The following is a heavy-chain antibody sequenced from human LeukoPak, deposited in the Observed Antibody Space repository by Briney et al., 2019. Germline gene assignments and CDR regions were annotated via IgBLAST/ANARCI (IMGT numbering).Heavy chain of an antibody. CDR1: GGSFSGYY. Sequence: SETLSLTCAVYGGSFSGYYWSWIRQPPGKGLEWIGEINHSGSTNYNPSLKSRVTISVDTSKNQFSLKLSSVTAADTAVYYCASLSSYYDSSGYYHYFDYWGQGTLVTVSS. D-gene: IGHD3-22*01. CDR3: ASLSSYYDSSGYYHYFDY. V-gene: IGHV4-34*01. J-gene: IGHJ4*02. CDR2: INHSGST.